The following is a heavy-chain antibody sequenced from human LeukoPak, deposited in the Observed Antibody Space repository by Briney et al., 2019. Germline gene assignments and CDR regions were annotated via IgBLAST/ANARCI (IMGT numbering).Heavy chain of an antibody. CDR1: GYTFTSYY. D-gene: IGHD5-24*01. Sequence: ASVKVSCKASGYTFTSYYVHWVRQATGQGLEWMGWMNPNSGNTGYAQKFQGRVTMTRNTSISTAYMELSSLRSEDTAVYYCARGRKGWLQSGWGQGTLVTVSS. V-gene: IGHV1-8*02. J-gene: IGHJ4*02. CDR2: MNPNSGNT. CDR3: ARGRKGWLQSG.